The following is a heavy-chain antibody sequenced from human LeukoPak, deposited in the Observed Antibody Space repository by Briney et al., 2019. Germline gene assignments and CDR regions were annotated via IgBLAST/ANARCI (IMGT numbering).Heavy chain of an antibody. Sequence: SETLSLTCTVSGGSISSYYWSWLRQPPGKGLEWIGYIYYRGSTNYNPSLKNRVTISVDTSKNQFSLKLTSVTAADTAVYYCARGYYYQNYYFDYWGQGTLVTVSS. D-gene: IGHD5-12*01. V-gene: IGHV4-59*01. CDR2: IYYRGST. CDR3: ARGYYYQNYYFDY. CDR1: GGSISSYY. J-gene: IGHJ4*02.